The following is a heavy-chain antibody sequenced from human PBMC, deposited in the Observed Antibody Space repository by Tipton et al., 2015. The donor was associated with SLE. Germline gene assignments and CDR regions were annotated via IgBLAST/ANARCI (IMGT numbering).Heavy chain of an antibody. CDR1: GGSFSDYY. CDR3: ARGPYCSSTSCYTADD. D-gene: IGHD2-2*02. Sequence: TLSLTCAVYGGSFSDYYWSWIRQTPGEGLEWIGEISHTGGTNYNPSLESRVTMSVDTSKNQFSLKLSSVTAADTAVYYCARGPYCSSTSCYTADDWGQGTLVTVSS. J-gene: IGHJ4*02. CDR2: ISHTGGT. V-gene: IGHV4-34*01.